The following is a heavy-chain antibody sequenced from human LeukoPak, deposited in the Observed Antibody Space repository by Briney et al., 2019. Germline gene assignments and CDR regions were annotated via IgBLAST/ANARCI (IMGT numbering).Heavy chain of an antibody. V-gene: IGHV4-39*07. CDR2: IYYSGST. Sequence: PSETLSLTCTVSGGSISSSSYYWGWIRQPPGKGLEWIGSIYYSGSTYYNPSLKSRVTISVDTSKNQFSLKLSSVTAADTAVYYCARGEGDVGIYVWGSSNWFDPWGQGTLVTVSS. J-gene: IGHJ5*02. D-gene: IGHD3-16*01. CDR1: GGSISSSSYY. CDR3: ARGEGDVGIYVWGSSNWFDP.